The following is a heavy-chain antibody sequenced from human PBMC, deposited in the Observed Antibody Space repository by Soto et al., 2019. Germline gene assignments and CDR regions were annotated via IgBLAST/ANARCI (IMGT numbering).Heavy chain of an antibody. D-gene: IGHD2-15*01. J-gene: IGHJ6*02. CDR2: IWYDGSNK. Sequence: QVQLVQSGGGVVQPGRSLRLSCTVSGVTFSSYGMYWVRQAPGKGLEWVAVIWYDGSNKYYADSVKGRFTISRDNSKNTLYLQMNSLRDEDTAVYYCASEIRLRGFSYGMDVWGQGTTVTVSS. CDR3: ASEIRLRGFSYGMDV. CDR1: GVTFSSYG. V-gene: IGHV3-33*01.